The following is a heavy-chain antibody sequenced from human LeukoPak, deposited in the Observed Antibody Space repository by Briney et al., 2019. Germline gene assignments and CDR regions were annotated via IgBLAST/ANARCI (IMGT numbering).Heavy chain of an antibody. CDR1: GYTFTSYY. CDR2: INPSGGST. D-gene: IGHD2-2*01. CDR3: ARVRSGVLAAYWYFDY. V-gene: IGHV1-46*01. J-gene: IGHJ4*02. Sequence: ASVKVSCKASGYTFTSYYMHWVRQAPGQGLEWMGIINPSGGSTSYAQKFQGRVTMTRDTSTSTVYMELSSLRSEDTAVYYCARVRSGVLAAYWYFDYWGQGTLVTVSS.